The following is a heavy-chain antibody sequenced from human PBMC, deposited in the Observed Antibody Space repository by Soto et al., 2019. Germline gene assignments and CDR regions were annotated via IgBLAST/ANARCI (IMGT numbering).Heavy chain of an antibody. CDR1: GGTFSSYA. CDR2: IIPIFGTA. V-gene: IGHV1-69*13. CDR3: ARGPYYDILTGYYAYFDY. J-gene: IGHJ4*02. Sequence: SVKVSCKASGGTFSSYAISWVRQAPGQGLEWMGGIIPIFGTANYAQKFQGRVTITADESTSTAYMELSSLRSEDTVVYYCARGPYYDILTGYYAYFDYWGQGTLVTVSS. D-gene: IGHD3-9*01.